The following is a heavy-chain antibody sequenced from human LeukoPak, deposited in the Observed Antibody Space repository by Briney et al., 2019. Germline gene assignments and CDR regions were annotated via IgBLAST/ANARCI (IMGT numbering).Heavy chain of an antibody. D-gene: IGHD3-3*01. V-gene: IGHV1-18*01. J-gene: IGHJ6*03. Sequence: GASVKVSCKASGYTFTSYGISWVRQAPGQGLEWMGWISAYNGNTNYAQKLQGRVTMTRDTSINTAYMDLTRLTSDDTAVYYCARETSEYDFLSGRDYYFYYMDFWGKGTTVTISS. CDR1: GYTFTSYG. CDR3: ARETSEYDFLSGRDYYFYYMDF. CDR2: ISAYNGNT.